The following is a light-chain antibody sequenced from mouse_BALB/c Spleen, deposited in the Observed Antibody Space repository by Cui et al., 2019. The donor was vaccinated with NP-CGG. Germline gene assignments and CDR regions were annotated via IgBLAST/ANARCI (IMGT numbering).Light chain of an antibody. Sequence: HAVVRQASATTTSPGETVTLTCRSSIGAVTTSNYANWVQEKPDHLFTGLIGGTNNRAPGVPARFSGSLIGDKAALTITGAQTEDEAIYFCTLWYSNHWVFGGGTKLTVL. CDR3: TLWYSNHWV. CDR1: IGAVTTSNY. V-gene: IGLV1*01. J-gene: IGLJ1*01. CDR2: GTN.